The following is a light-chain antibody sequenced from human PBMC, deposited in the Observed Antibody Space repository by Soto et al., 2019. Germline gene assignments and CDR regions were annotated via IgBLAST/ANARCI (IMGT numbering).Light chain of an antibody. CDR2: YAS. Sequence: EIMMTQSPATLSVSPGESATLSCRASQSVRNNLAWYQHKPGQAPRLLIYYASTRATGIPARFSGSGSGTEFTLTISSLQSEDFAPYYCQQYNDWPPTTFGQGTRLEIK. CDR3: QQYNDWPPTT. J-gene: IGKJ5*01. V-gene: IGKV3-15*01. CDR1: QSVRNN.